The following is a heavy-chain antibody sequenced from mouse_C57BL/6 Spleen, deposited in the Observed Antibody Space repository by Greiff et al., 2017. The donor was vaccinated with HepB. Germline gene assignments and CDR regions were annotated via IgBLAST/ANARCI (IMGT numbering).Heavy chain of an antibody. J-gene: IGHJ3*01. CDR1: GYAFSSSW. CDR3: ARGRLKFAY. Sequence: QVQLQQSGPELVKPGASVKISCKASGYAFSSSWMNWVKQRPGKGLEWIGRIYPGDGDTNYNGKFKGKATLTADKSSSTAYMQLSSLTSEDSAVYFCARGRLKFAYWGQGTLVTVSA. V-gene: IGHV1-82*01. CDR2: IYPGDGDT.